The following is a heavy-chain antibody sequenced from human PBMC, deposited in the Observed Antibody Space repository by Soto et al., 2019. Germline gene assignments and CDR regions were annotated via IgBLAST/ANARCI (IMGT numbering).Heavy chain of an antibody. V-gene: IGHV4-59*01. Sequence: QVQLQESGPGLVKPSETLSLTCTVSGGSFSTYYWSWIRQPPGRGLEWIGYIYNSGITNYNPSLTSRVTISADTSKNQFSLKLSSVTAADTAVYYCARVFTIFGVANYGMDVWGQGTTVTVSS. CDR2: IYNSGIT. CDR3: ARVFTIFGVANYGMDV. D-gene: IGHD3-3*01. J-gene: IGHJ6*02. CDR1: GGSFSTYY.